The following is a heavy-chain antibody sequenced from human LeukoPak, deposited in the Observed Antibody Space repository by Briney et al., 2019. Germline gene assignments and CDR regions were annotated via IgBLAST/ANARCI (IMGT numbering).Heavy chain of an antibody. CDR3: ARDSPRTGP. Sequence: PGGSLRLSCAASGFTFSSYWMHWVRQVPGKGLVWVSHIDSDGSGTTYADSVKGRFTISRDNARNTLYLQMNSLRDEDTAVYYCARDSPRTGPWGQETLVTVSS. J-gene: IGHJ5*02. CDR2: IDSDGSGT. V-gene: IGHV3-74*01. D-gene: IGHD1-1*01. CDR1: GFTFSSYW.